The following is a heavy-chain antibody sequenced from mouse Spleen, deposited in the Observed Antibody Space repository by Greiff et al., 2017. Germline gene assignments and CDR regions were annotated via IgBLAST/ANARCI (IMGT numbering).Heavy chain of an antibody. V-gene: IGHV1S137*01. J-gene: IGHJ4*01. D-gene: IGHD2-1*01. CDR1: GYTFTDYA. CDR2: ISTYYGDA. CDR3: ARWSGNYLYAMDY. Sequence: VQLQQSGAELVRPGVSVKISCKGSGYTFTDYAMHWVKQSHAKSLEWIGVISTYYGDASYNQKFKGKATMTVDKSSSTAYMELARLTSEDSAIYYCARWSGNYLYAMDYWGQGTSVTVSS.